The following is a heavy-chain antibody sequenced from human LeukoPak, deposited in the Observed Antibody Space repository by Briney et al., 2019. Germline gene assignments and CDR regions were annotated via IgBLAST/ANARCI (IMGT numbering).Heavy chain of an antibody. D-gene: IGHD5-18*01. V-gene: IGHV4-34*01. J-gene: IGHJ4*02. CDR1: GGSFSGYY. CDR3: ARGRELWLLSY. CDR2: INHSGST. Sequence: PSETLSLTCAVYGGSFSGYYWSWTRQPPGKGLEWIGEINHSGSTNYNPSLKSRVTISVDTSKNQFSLKLSSVTAADTAVYYCARGRELWLLSYWGQGTLVTVSS.